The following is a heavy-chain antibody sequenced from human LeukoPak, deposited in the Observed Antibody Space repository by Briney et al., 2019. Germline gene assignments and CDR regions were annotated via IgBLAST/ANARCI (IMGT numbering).Heavy chain of an antibody. CDR3: ARNGPVSGSLDY. CDR2: IYCSGST. CDR1: GGSISSYY. V-gene: IGHV4-59*01. Sequence: SETLSLTCTVSGGSISSYYWSWIRQPPGKGLEWIGYIYCSGSTNYNPSLKSRVTISVDTSKNQFSLKLSSVTAADTAVYYCARNGPVSGSLDYWGQGTLVTVSS. J-gene: IGHJ4*02. D-gene: IGHD1-26*01.